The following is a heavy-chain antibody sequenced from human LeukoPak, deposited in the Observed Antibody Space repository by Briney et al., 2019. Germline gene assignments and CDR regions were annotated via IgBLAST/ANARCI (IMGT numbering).Heavy chain of an antibody. J-gene: IGHJ4*02. CDR3: AKEKSIRFLEWLSNYSDC. Sequence: AGGSLRLSCAASGFTFSSYGMHWVRQAPGKGLEWVAVISYDGSNKYYADSVKGRFTISRDNSKNTLYLQMNSLRAEDTAVYYCAKEKSIRFLEWLSNYSDCCGQGTLVTVSS. V-gene: IGHV3-30*18. CDR2: ISYDGSNK. D-gene: IGHD3-3*01. CDR1: GFTFSSYG.